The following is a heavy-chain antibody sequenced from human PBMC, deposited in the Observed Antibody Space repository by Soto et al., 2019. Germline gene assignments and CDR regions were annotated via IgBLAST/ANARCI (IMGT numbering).Heavy chain of an antibody. J-gene: IGHJ2*01. CDR3: ARRWGSGNDFNWCFDL. D-gene: IGHD5-12*01. Sequence: QITLKESGPTLVKPTQTLTLTCTFSGFSLRSSAVGVGWIRHPPGKALEWLALIYLDDDKRYSPSLKSRLTISKDTSKTQGVLTMTNMDPVDTATYCCARRWGSGNDFNWCFDLWGRGTLVTVSS. CDR2: IYLDDDK. V-gene: IGHV2-5*02. CDR1: GFSLRSSAVG.